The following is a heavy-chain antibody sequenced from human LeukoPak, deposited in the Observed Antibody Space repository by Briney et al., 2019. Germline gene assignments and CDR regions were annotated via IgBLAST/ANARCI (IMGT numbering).Heavy chain of an antibody. CDR2: IYPGDSDT. CDR3: ARRYGSGSHYYYYGMDV. V-gene: IGHV5-51*01. J-gene: IGHJ6*02. Sequence: GESLKISCKGSGYSFTSYWIGWVRQMPGKGLEWMGIIYPGDSDTRYSPSFQGQVTISADKSISTAYLQWSSLKASDTATYYCARRYGSGSHYYYYGMDVGGQGTTVTVS. D-gene: IGHD3-10*01. CDR1: GYSFTSYW.